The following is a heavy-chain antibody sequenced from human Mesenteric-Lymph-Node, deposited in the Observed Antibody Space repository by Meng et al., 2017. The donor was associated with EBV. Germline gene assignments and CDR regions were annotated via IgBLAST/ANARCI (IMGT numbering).Heavy chain of an antibody. CDR2: IYHSGST. J-gene: IGHJ4*02. CDR1: GASISSDNW. CDR3: ARFQRFGDFD. Sequence: VQRQGSSPGMVKPSGTLSRTCAVSGASISSDNWWSWVRQPPGKGLEWIGEIYHSGSTNYNPSLKRRVTISVDKSKRQFSLKLTSVTAADTAVYHCARFQRFGDFDWGQGTLVTVSS. V-gene: IGHV4-4*02. D-gene: IGHD3-10*01.